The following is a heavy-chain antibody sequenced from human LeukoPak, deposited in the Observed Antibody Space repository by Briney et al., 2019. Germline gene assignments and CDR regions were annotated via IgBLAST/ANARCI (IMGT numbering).Heavy chain of an antibody. CDR2: INQSGST. J-gene: IGHJ3*02. V-gene: IGHV4-34*10. D-gene: IGHD1-26*01. Sequence: PSETVSLTCAVSGGSFSTYFWTWIRQPPGKGLEWIGTINQSGSTNYNPSLKSRVTMSVDTSKNQFSLKLSSVTAADTAVYYCARDRNQWEHDVGAFDIWGQGTMVTVSS. CDR3: ARDRNQWEHDVGAFDI. CDR1: GGSFSTYF.